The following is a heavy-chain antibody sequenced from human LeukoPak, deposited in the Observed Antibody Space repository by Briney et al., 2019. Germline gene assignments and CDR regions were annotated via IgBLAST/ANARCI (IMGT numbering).Heavy chain of an antibody. Sequence: ASVKVSCKASGYTFTSYGISWVRQAPGQGLEWMGWITTYNGNTNYVQKFQGRVTITADTSTSTAYMQLSSLRSEDTAVYYCARARSGPYGSGSLDAFDIWGQGTMVTVSS. V-gene: IGHV1-18*01. CDR3: ARARSGPYGSGSLDAFDI. CDR1: GYTFTSYG. J-gene: IGHJ3*02. D-gene: IGHD3-10*01. CDR2: ITTYNGNT.